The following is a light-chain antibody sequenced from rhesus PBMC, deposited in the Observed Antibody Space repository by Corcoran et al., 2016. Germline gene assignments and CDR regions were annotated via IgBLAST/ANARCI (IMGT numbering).Light chain of an antibody. CDR3: QHGYGTPPT. J-gene: IGKJ1*01. Sequence: DIQMTQSPSSLSASVGDTVTITCRASQGMSNNLAWYQQKPGKIPKLLFYYASTLQSGVPSRFSGIGSGTDFTRTISSLQPEDFATYYCQHGYGTPPTFGQGTKVEIK. CDR2: YAS. V-gene: IGKV1S15*01. CDR1: QGMSNN.